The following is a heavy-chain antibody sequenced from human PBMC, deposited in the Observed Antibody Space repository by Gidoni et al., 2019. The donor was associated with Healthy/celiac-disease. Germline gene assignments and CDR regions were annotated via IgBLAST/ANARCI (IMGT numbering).Heavy chain of an antibody. J-gene: IGHJ4*02. Sequence: VQLFESGGGFVPPWGSLSLSFAASGFTFSSYAMSWVRQDPGKGLEWGEAMSGSGGSTYYADSVKGRFTISRDNSKNTLYLQMNSLRDEDTAVYYCAKSEDNDYWGQGTLVTVSS. CDR2: MSGSGGST. V-gene: IGHV3-23*01. CDR1: GFTFSSYA. CDR3: AKSEDNDY.